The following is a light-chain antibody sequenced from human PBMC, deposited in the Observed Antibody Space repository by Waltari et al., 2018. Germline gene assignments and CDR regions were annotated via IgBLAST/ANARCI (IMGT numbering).Light chain of an antibody. Sequence: QSALTQPASVSGSPGQSITIPCTGTSSDVGGYNLVSWHKQPQGKAPKLIIYDVSNRPPGVSNRFSGSKSGNTASLTISGLQAEDEADYYCTSYITTRGDWVFGGGTKLTVL. J-gene: IGLJ3*02. CDR1: SSDVGGYNL. CDR2: DVS. CDR3: TSYITTRGDWV. V-gene: IGLV2-14*03.